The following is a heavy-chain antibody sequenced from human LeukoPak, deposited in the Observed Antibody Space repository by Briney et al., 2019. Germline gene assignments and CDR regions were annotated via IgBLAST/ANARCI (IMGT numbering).Heavy chain of an antibody. J-gene: IGHJ4*02. Sequence: GESLKISCKGSGYSFTSYWIGWVRQMPGKGLEWMGIIYPGDSDTRYSPSFQGQVTISADKSISTAYLQWSSLKASDTAMYYCARLSTPPYDSSGYYHAFDYWGQGTLVTVSS. CDR3: ARLSTPPYDSSGYYHAFDY. CDR2: IYPGDSDT. D-gene: IGHD3-22*01. CDR1: GYSFTSYW. V-gene: IGHV5-51*01.